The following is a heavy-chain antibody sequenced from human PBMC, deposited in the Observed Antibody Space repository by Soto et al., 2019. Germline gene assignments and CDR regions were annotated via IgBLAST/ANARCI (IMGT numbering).Heavy chain of an antibody. Sequence: PAETLSLTCTVSGGSISSYYWSWVRQPPGKGLEWIGYIYYSGSTNYNPSLKSRGTISVDTSKNQFSLKLSSVTAADTAVYYCARGSSGWYLFDYWGQGTLVTVSS. J-gene: IGHJ4*02. V-gene: IGHV4-59*01. CDR3: ARGSSGWYLFDY. CDR2: IYYSGST. CDR1: GGSISSYY. D-gene: IGHD6-19*01.